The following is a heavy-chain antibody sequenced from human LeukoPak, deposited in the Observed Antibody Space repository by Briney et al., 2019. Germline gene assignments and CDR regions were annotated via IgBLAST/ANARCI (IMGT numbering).Heavy chain of an antibody. D-gene: IGHD6-13*01. J-gene: IGHJ4*02. Sequence: PGGSLRLSXAASGFTLSSYWMSWVRQAPGKGLEWVANIKYDGSEKYYVDSVKGRFTISRDNAKNSLYLQMNSLRAEDTAVYYCARDIAPAGLFFDYWGQGTLVTVSS. V-gene: IGHV3-7*01. CDR3: ARDIAPAGLFFDY. CDR1: GFTLSSYW. CDR2: IKYDGSEK.